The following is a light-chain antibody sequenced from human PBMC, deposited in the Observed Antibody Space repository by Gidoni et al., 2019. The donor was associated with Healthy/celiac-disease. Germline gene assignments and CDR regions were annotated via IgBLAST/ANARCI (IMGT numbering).Light chain of an antibody. Sequence: DIQMTQSPSSLSASVGDRVTITCRASQSISSYLNWYQQKPGKAPQLLLYAASSLQSGVPSRFSGSGSRTDFTLTISSLPPEDFATYYCQQSYSTPPTFGPXTKVEIK. J-gene: IGKJ1*01. V-gene: IGKV1-39*01. CDR3: QQSYSTPPT. CDR1: QSISSY. CDR2: AAS.